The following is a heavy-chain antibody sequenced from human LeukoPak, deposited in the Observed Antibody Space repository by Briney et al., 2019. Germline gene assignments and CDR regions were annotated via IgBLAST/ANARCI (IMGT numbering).Heavy chain of an antibody. CDR1: GFTFSSYA. D-gene: IGHD5-18*01. Sequence: GGSLRLSCAASGFTFSSYAMSWVRQAPGKGLEWVSAISGSDGSTYYADSVKGRFTISRDNSKNTLYLQMNSLRADDTAVYYCAKDNGGGSSYGFFDYWGQGSLVTVSS. CDR3: AKDNGGGSSYGFFDY. V-gene: IGHV3-23*01. CDR2: ISGSDGST. J-gene: IGHJ4*02.